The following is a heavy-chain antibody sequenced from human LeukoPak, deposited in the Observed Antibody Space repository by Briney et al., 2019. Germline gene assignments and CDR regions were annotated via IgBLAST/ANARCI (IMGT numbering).Heavy chain of an antibody. CDR1: GGSISSYY. V-gene: IGHV4-59*01. D-gene: IGHD3-10*01. CDR3: ARDTAYGSGKYWFDP. CDR2: IDNSGST. Sequence: SETLSLTCTVSGGSISSYYWSWIRQPAGKGLEWIGYIDNSGSTNYNPSLKSRVTISIDTSKNQFSLTLNSVTAADMAVYYCARDTAYGSGKYWFDPWGQGTLVTVSS. J-gene: IGHJ5*02.